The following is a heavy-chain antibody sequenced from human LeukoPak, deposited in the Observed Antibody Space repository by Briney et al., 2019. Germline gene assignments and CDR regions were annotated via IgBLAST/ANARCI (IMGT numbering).Heavy chain of an antibody. V-gene: IGHV3-21*01. CDR1: GFTFSSYS. J-gene: IGHJ4*02. CDR2: IRTVTSSI. D-gene: IGHD2-15*01. CDR3: AREGLPSGATKIFNY. Sequence: GGSLRLSCAVSGFTFSSYSMHWVRQAPGKGLEWVSCIRTVTSSIYYADAVKGRFTVSRDNAKNSLYLEMNSLRAEDTAVYYCAREGLPSGATKIFNYWGQGTLVAVSS.